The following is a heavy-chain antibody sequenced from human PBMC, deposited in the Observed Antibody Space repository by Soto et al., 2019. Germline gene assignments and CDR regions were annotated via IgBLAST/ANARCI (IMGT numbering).Heavy chain of an antibody. V-gene: IGHV4-59*01. Sequence: QVQLQESGPALVKPSETLSLTCTVSGGSISNYYWSWIRQPPGKGLAWIGYISYTGRPNYNPSLESRVTVSVDTSKNQFSLKLSSVTAADTAIYYCARGGTYSDLLIRDRFDPLGQGTLVTVSS. CDR2: ISYTGRP. J-gene: IGHJ5*02. D-gene: IGHD6-13*01. CDR1: GGSISNYY. CDR3: ARGGTYSDLLIRDRFDP.